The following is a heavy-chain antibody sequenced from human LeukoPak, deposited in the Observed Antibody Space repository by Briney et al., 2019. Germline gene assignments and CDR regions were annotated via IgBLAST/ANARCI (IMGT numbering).Heavy chain of an antibody. CDR2: INKDGSST. CDR1: GFTFSSYW. Sequence: GGSLRLSCAASGFTFSSYWMHWVRQAPGKGLVWVSRINKDGSSTNYADSVKGRFTISRDNAKNTLYLQMNSLRAEDTAVYYCARDRNYGFDYWGQGTVVTVFS. J-gene: IGHJ4*02. CDR3: ARDRNYGFDY. V-gene: IGHV3-74*01. D-gene: IGHD3-10*01.